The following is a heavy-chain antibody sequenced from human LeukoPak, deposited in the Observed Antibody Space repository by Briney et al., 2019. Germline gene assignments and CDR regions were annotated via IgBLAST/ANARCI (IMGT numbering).Heavy chain of an antibody. CDR2: ISGSSTYI. J-gene: IGHJ4*02. D-gene: IGHD6-19*01. Sequence: GGPLRLSCAASGFTFNTYIMNWVRQAPGKGLEWVSSISGSSTYIHYADSLKGRFTISRDNAKNSLYLQIDSLRAEDTGVYYCARGGNSAWLDPPLPPDYWGQGTLVTVSS. CDR3: ARGGNSAWLDPPLPPDY. CDR1: GFTFNTYI. V-gene: IGHV3-21*01.